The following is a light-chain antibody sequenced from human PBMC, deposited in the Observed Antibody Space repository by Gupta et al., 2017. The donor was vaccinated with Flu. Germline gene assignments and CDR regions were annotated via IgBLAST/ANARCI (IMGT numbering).Light chain of an antibody. V-gene: IGKV4-1*01. CDR1: QSGVNDSIEKDY. Sequence: GERAPMNSTSRQSGVNDSIEKDYLSWYQPKPGQPPKLLISWATTRASGVPDRFSGSGSGTDFTLTIASLQAEDVAVYYCQQHNDVPFTFGQGTKVEIK. CDR2: WAT. J-gene: IGKJ2*01. CDR3: QQHNDVPFT.